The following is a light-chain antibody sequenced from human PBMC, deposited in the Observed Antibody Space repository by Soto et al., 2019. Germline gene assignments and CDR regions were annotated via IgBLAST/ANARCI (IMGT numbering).Light chain of an antibody. CDR2: GAS. CDR3: QQYGSSPRIT. CDR1: QSVSSK. V-gene: IGKV3-20*01. Sequence: EIVMTQSPATLSVSPGERATLSCRASQSVSSKLAWYQQKPGQAPRLLIYGASSRATGIPDRFSGSGSGTDFTLTISRLEPEDFAVYYCQQYGSSPRITFGQGTRLEIK. J-gene: IGKJ5*01.